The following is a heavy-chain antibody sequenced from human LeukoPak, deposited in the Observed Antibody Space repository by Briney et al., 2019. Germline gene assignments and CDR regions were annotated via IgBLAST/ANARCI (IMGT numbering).Heavy chain of an antibody. J-gene: IGHJ4*02. CDR2: ISSSSSTI. Sequence: PGGSLRLSCAASGFTFSSYSMNWVRQAPGKGLEWVSYISSSSSTIYYADSVKGRFTISRDNAKNSLYLQMNSLRAEDTAVYYCARWPHGYYFDYWGQGTLVTVSS. CDR1: GFTFSSYS. CDR3: ARWPHGYYFDY. V-gene: IGHV3-48*01.